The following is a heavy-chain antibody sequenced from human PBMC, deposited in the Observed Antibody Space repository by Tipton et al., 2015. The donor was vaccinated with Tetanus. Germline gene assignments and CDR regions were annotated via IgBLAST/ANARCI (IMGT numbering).Heavy chain of an antibody. CDR1: GGSFSGYY. J-gene: IGHJ5*01. CDR2: INHSGST. D-gene: IGHD4/OR15-4a*01. V-gene: IGHV4-34*01. Sequence: TLSLTCAVYGGSFSGYYWSWIRQPPGKGLEWIGEINHSGSTNCNPSLKSRVTMSLDTSKSQFSLKLSSVTAADTAVYYCARDGWGLTNWFDSWGQGTLVTVSS. CDR3: ARDGWGLTNWFDS.